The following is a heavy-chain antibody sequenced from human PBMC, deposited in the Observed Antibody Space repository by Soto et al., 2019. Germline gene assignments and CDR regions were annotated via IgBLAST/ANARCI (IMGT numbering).Heavy chain of an antibody. D-gene: IGHD3-10*01. V-gene: IGHV6-1*01. CDR2: TYYRSKWYN. CDR3: ARQWVVRGNYGMEV. CDR1: GDSVSSNSAA. J-gene: IGHJ6*02. Sequence: PSHTLSLTCAISGDSVSSNSAAWNLIRQSPSRGLEWLGRTYYRSKWYNDYSVSVKSRITINPDTSKKQFSLQLNSVTPEDTAVYYCARQWVVRGNYGMEVWGQGTKVTVSS.